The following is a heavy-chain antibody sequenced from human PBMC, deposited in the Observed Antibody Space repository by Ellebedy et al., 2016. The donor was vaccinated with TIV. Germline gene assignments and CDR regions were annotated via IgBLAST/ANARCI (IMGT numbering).Heavy chain of an antibody. D-gene: IGHD6-13*01. Sequence: SLKISCAASGFTFDDYAMHWVRQAPGKGLEWVSGISWNSDNIDYADSVKGRFTISRDNAKNSLYLQMNSLRAEDTALYYCAKDGSSSWATISYYFDHWGQGTLVTVSS. CDR1: GFTFDDYA. V-gene: IGHV3-9*01. CDR2: ISWNSDNI. J-gene: IGHJ4*02. CDR3: AKDGSSSWATISYYFDH.